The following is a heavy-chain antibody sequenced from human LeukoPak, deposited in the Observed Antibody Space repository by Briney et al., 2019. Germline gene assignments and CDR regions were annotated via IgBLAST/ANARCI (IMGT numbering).Heavy chain of an antibody. CDR2: MNPNSGNT. V-gene: IGHV1-8*02. Sequence: GASVKVSCKASGYTFTGYYMHWVRQAPGQGLEWMGWMNPNSGNTGYAQKFQGRVTMTRNTSISTAYMELSSLRSEDTAVYYCARGTHYDFWSGYLTYGMDVWGQGTTVTVSS. CDR1: GYTFTGYY. CDR3: ARGTHYDFWSGYLTYGMDV. D-gene: IGHD3-3*01. J-gene: IGHJ6*02.